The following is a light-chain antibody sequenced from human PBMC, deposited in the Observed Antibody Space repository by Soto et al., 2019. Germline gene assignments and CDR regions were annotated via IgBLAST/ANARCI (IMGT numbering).Light chain of an antibody. CDR2: AIS. Sequence: DVQISHCPCSLAASVGDRVTITCRASQGIRNDLSWYQQKPGKAPKRLIYAISNLQGGVPSRFSGSGSGAEFALTISSLQPEDFATYYCLQHSSYPYTFGQGTKVDIK. CDR1: QGIRND. CDR3: LQHSSYPYT. V-gene: IGKV1-17*01. J-gene: IGKJ2*01.